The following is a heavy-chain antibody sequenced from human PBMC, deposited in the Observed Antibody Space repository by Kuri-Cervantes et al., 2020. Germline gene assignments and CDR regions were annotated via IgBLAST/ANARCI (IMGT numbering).Heavy chain of an antibody. CDR1: GFTFSGSA. CDR2: ISSSSSYI. Sequence: GESLKISCAASGFTFSGSAMHWVRQASGKGLEWVSSISSSSSYIYYADSVKGRFTISRDNAKNSLYLQMNSLRAEDTAVYYCAREGTTDTAMVRSWVDYWGQGTLVTVSS. V-gene: IGHV3-21*01. CDR3: AREGTTDTAMVRSWVDY. D-gene: IGHD5-18*01. J-gene: IGHJ4*02.